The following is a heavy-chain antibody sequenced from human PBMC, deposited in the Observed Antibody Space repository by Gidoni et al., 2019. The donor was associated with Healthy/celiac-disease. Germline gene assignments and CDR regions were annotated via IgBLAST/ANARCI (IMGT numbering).Heavy chain of an antibody. J-gene: IGHJ4*02. D-gene: IGHD4-4*01. Sequence: QLQLQESGPGLVKPSETLSLTCTVSGGSISSTSYYWGWIRQPPGKGLEWIGRIYYSGSTYYNPSLTSRVTISVDTSKNQFSLKLSSVTAADTAVYYCARYGDYSNYDYLFDSWGQGTLVTVSS. CDR1: GGSISSTSYY. CDR3: ARYGDYSNYDYLFDS. V-gene: IGHV4-39*01. CDR2: IYYSGST.